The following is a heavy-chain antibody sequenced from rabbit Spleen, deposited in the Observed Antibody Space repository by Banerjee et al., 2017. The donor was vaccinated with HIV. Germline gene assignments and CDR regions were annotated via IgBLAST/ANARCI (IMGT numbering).Heavy chain of an antibody. CDR3: ARGSATMTMVITGYYLSL. CDR2: INAVTGKA. D-gene: IGHD2-1*01. V-gene: IGHV1S45*01. Sequence: QEQLVESGGGLVRPEGSLKLSCTASGFSFSNNSAMCWVRQAPGKGLQWIACINAVTGKAVYATWAKGRFTFSKTSSTTVTLQMTSLTVADTATYFCARGSATMTMVITGYYLSLWGQGTLVTVS. J-gene: IGHJ4*01. CDR1: GFSFSNNSA.